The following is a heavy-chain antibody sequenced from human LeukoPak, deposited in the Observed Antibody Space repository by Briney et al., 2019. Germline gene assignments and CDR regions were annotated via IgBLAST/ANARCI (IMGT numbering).Heavy chain of an antibody. CDR2: LYPGGRT. CDR1: GFTVSSSY. J-gene: IGHJ1*01. Sequence: PGGSLRLSCAASGFTVSSSYTSWVRPAPGRGLELVSVLYPGGRTYVADSVKGRFSISRANSNTTLNLQMNSLRVEDTAVYYCARDRGGSYLQGYFLHWGQGSLVIVSS. D-gene: IGHD1-26*01. V-gene: IGHV3-66*01. CDR3: ARDRGGSYLQGYFLH.